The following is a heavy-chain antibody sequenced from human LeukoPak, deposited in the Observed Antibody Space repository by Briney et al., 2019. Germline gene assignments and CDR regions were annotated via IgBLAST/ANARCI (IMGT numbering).Heavy chain of an antibody. CDR3: AKGFTGMDF. CDR1: GFIFSSYG. J-gene: IGHJ4*02. D-gene: IGHD3-16*01. CDR2: ISYDGSNN. V-gene: IGHV3-30*18. Sequence: GGSLRLSCAASGFIFSSYGMHWVRQAPGKGLEWVAVISYDGSNNYYADSVKGRFSISRDNSRNTLYLQMNGLRAEDTAVYYCAKGFTGMDFWGQGSLVTVSS.